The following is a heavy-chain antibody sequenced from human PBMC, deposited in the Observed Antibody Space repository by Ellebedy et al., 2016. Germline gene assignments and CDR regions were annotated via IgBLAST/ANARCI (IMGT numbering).Heavy chain of an antibody. V-gene: IGHV3-23*01. CDR1: GLTFSNFF. Sequence: GGSLRLXCAASGLTFSNFFMSWVRQAPGKGLEWVATISANGDKRDFADSVQGRFTISRDNSRNTLHLQMNNLRGEDTAVYYCRQGHYADYWGQGTLVTVSS. CDR2: ISANGDKR. J-gene: IGHJ4*02. CDR3: RQGHYADY.